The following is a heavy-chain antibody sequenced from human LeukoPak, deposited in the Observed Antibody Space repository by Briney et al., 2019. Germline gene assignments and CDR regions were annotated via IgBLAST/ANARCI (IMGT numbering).Heavy chain of an antibody. V-gene: IGHV3-66*01. Sequence: GGSLRLSCAASGFTVSSHYMSWVRQAPGQGLEWVSIIYSGGTTYYADSVKGRFTISRDNSKDTLDLQMNSLRADDTAVYYCARRWLAAAGGFDTWGQGTLVTVSS. CDR1: GFTVSSHY. CDR2: IYSGGTT. D-gene: IGHD6-13*01. CDR3: ARRWLAAAGGFDT. J-gene: IGHJ4*02.